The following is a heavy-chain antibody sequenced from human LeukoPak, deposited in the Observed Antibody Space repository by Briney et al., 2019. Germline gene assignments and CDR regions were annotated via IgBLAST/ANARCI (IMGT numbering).Heavy chain of an antibody. CDR1: GFSFSEAA. V-gene: IGHV3-73*01. CDR3: TRHLIDY. Sequence: GGSLRLSCAASGFSFSEAAIHWVRQASGKGLEWVSRIRSRTSDYATAYAASVKGRFTISRDDSKNTAFLQMNGLRTEDTAVYYCTRHLIDYWGQGTLVTVSS. CDR2: IRSRTSDYAT. J-gene: IGHJ4*02.